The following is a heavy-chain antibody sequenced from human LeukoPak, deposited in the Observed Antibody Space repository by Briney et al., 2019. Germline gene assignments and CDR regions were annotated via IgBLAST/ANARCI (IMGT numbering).Heavy chain of an antibody. Sequence: PSETLSLTCSVSGVSISSGSNYWGWIRQPPGKTLEWIGSIYSSGSTYYNPSLKSRVIILFDTAKNHFSLNPSSVTAADTAVYYCARSDGYGLIGIWGQGTMVTVSS. CDR2: IYSSGST. D-gene: IGHD3-10*01. CDR1: GVSISSGSNY. J-gene: IGHJ3*02. V-gene: IGHV4-39*07. CDR3: ARSDGYGLIGI.